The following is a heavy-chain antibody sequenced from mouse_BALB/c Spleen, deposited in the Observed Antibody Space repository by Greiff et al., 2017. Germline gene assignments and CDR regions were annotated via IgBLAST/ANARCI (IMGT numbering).Heavy chain of an antibody. CDR2: INPSNGGT. V-gene: IGHV1S81*02. CDR1: GYTFTSYY. J-gene: IGHJ3*01. Sequence: VQLQQSGAELVKPGASVKLSCKASGYTFTSYYMYWVKQRPGQGLEWIGEINPSNGGTNFNEKFKSKATLTVDKSSSTAYMQLSSLTSEDSAVYYCTRLGGNYGTWFAYWGQGTLVTVS. CDR3: TRLGGNYGTWFAY. D-gene: IGHD2-1*01.